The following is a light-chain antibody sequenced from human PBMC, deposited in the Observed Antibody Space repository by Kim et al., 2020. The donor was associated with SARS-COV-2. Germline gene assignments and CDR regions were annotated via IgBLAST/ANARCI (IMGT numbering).Light chain of an antibody. CDR3: SSYAGSNNVL. V-gene: IGLV2-8*01. Sequence: GQSVAISCTGTSSDVGGYNYVSWYQQHPGKAPKLMIYELDKRPSGVPDRFSGSKSGNTASLTVSGLQAEDEAYYYCSSYAGSNNVLFGGGTQLTVL. J-gene: IGLJ2*01. CDR2: ELD. CDR1: SSDVGGYNY.